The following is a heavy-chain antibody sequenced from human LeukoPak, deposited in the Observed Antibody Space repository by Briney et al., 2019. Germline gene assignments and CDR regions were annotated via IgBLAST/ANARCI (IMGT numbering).Heavy chain of an antibody. CDR1: GGSFSGYH. J-gene: IGHJ4*02. Sequence: PSETLSLTCAVYGGSFSGYHWNWMRQSPGKGLEWIGEISHSGSTNYNPSLKSRVTISVDTSKNQFSLKLSSVTAADTAVYYCARHPSPITPIDYWGQGTLVTVSS. CDR3: ARHPSPITPIDY. D-gene: IGHD5-24*01. CDR2: ISHSGST. V-gene: IGHV4-34*01.